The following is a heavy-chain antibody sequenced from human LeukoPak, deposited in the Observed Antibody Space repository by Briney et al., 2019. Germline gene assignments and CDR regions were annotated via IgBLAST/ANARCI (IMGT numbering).Heavy chain of an antibody. CDR1: GFTFSHYG. D-gene: IGHD4-11*01. V-gene: IGHV3-33*06. Sequence: GGSLTLSCAASGFTFSHYGMHWVRQAPGNGLEWVAVIWSDGTNKYYADSVKGRFTIYRDDSQNRVFLQMNSLRVEDTALYYCAKDAQRGFDYSNSLEYWGQGALVSVSS. CDR3: AKDAQRGFDYSNSLEY. CDR2: IWSDGTNK. J-gene: IGHJ4*02.